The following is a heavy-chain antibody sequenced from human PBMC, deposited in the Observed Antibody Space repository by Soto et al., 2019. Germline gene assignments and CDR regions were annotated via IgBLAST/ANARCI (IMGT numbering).Heavy chain of an antibody. Sequence: GGSLRLSCAASGFTFSSYSMNWVRQAPGKGLEWVSSISSSSSYIYYADSVKGRFTISRDNAKNSLYLQMNSLRAEDTAVYYCARDQGQWSYMDVWGKGTTVTVSS. CDR2: ISSSSSYI. V-gene: IGHV3-21*01. CDR3: ARDQGQWSYMDV. J-gene: IGHJ6*03. D-gene: IGHD6-19*01. CDR1: GFTFSSYS.